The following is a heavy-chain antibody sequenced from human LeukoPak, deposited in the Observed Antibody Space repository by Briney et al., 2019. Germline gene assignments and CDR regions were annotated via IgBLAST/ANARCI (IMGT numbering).Heavy chain of an antibody. J-gene: IGHJ6*02. CDR2: ISYDGSNK. CDR1: GFTFSSYA. CDR3: ARAPSGQYYYGMDV. Sequence: GGSLRLSCAASGFTFSSYAMHWVRQAPGKGLEWMAVISYDGSNKYYADSVEGRFTISRDNSKNTLYLQMNSLRPEDTAVYYCARAPSGQYYYGMDVWGQGTTVTVSS. V-gene: IGHV3-30-3*01. D-gene: IGHD1-26*01.